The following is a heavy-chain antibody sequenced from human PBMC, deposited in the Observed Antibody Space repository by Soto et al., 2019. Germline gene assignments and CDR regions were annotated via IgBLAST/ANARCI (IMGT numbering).Heavy chain of an antibody. CDR2: IWYDGTQK. J-gene: IGHJ4*02. CDR1: GFTFNTYS. D-gene: IGHD4-17*01. CDR3: ARAGGTTVTGLWHFDS. Sequence: QVQLEESGGGVVQPGRSLRLSCEESGFTFNTYSMHWVRQPPGKGLEWLAAIWYDGTQKYYADSVKGRFIISRDNSKKTLYLEMNSLRAEDTAVYYWARAGGTTVTGLWHFDSWGQGTLVTVSS. V-gene: IGHV3-33*01.